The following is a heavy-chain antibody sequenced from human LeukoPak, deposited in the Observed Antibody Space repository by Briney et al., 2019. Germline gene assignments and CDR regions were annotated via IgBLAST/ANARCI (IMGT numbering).Heavy chain of an antibody. CDR2: ISSNGGST. Sequence: GGSLRLSCSASGFTFSSYAMHWVRQAPGKGLEYVSAISSNGGSTYYADSVKGRFTISRDNSKNTLYLQMNSLRAEDTAVYYCARVGYSNYGPKFDYWGQGTLVTVSS. CDR3: ARVGYSNYGPKFDY. V-gene: IGHV3-64*04. J-gene: IGHJ4*02. CDR1: GFTFSSYA. D-gene: IGHD4-11*01.